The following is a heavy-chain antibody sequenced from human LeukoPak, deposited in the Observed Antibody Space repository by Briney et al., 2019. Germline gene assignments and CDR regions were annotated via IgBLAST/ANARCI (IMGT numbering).Heavy chain of an antibody. CDR3: ARDRFGYYYMDV. V-gene: IGHV3-21*01. CDR2: ISSSSSYI. CDR1: GFTFSSYS. Sequence: PGGSLRLSCAASGFTFSSYSMNWVRQAPGQGLEWVSSISSSSSYIYYADSVKGRFTISRDNVKNSLYLQMNSLRAEDAAVYYCARDRFGYYYMDVWGKGTTVTVSS. J-gene: IGHJ6*03. D-gene: IGHD3-10*01.